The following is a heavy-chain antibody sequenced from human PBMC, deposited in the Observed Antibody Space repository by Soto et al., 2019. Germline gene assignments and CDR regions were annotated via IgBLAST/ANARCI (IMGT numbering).Heavy chain of an antibody. Sequence: SETLSLTCTVSGGSISSYYWSWIRQPPGKGLEWIGYIYYSGSTNYNPSLKSRVTISVDTSKNQFSLKLSSVTAADTAVYYCARDEYSSGWYPPAHQYGMDVWGQGTTVTVSS. CDR2: IYYSGST. J-gene: IGHJ6*02. V-gene: IGHV4-59*01. CDR1: GGSISSYY. D-gene: IGHD6-19*01. CDR3: ARDEYSSGWYPPAHQYGMDV.